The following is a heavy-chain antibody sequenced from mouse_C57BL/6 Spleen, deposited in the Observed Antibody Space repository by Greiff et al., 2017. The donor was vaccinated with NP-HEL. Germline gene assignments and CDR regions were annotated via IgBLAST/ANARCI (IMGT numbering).Heavy chain of an antibody. CDR1: GYTFTSYW. CDR3: AREVYSKRAMDY. Sequence: QVQLQQPGAELVKPGASVKMSCKASGYTFTSYWITWVKQRPGQGLEWIGDIYPGSGSTNYNEKFKSKATLTVDTSSSTAYMQLSSLTSEDSAVYYCAREVYSKRAMDYWGQGTSVTVSS. J-gene: IGHJ4*01. V-gene: IGHV1-55*01. D-gene: IGHD2-5*01. CDR2: IYPGSGST.